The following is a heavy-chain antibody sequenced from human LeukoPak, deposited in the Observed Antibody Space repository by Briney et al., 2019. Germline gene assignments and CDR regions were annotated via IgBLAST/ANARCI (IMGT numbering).Heavy chain of an antibody. D-gene: IGHD5-18*01. CDR2: ISAYNGNT. CDR1: GYTFASYG. Sequence: GASVKVSCKASGYTFASYGISWVRQAPGQGLEWMGWISAYNGNTNYAQKLQGRVTMTTDTSTSTAYMELRSLRPDDTAVYYCARSPLHTKIQLWLYDYWGQGTLVTVSS. CDR3: ARSPLHTKIQLWLYDY. J-gene: IGHJ4*02. V-gene: IGHV1-18*01.